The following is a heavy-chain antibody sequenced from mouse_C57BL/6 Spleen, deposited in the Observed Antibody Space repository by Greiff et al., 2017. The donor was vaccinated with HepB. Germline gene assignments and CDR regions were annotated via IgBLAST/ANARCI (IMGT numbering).Heavy chain of an antibody. Sequence: DVKLVESGGGLVKPGGSLKLSCAASGFTFSSYAMSWVRQTPEKRLEWVATISDGGSYTYYPDNVKGRFTISRDNAKNNLYLQMSHLKSEDTAMYYCARDKDWDGYYAMDYWGQGTSVTVSS. CDR2: ISDGGSYT. D-gene: IGHD4-1*01. J-gene: IGHJ4*01. CDR1: GFTFSSYA. V-gene: IGHV5-4*01. CDR3: ARDKDWDGYYAMDY.